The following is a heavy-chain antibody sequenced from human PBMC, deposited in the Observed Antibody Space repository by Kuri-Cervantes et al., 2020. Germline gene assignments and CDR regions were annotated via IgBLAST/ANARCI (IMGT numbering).Heavy chain of an antibody. CDR2: IYYSGST. CDR1: GGSISSYY. V-gene: IGHV4-59*01. Sequence: SETLSLTCTVSGGSISSYYWSWIRQPPGKGLEWIGYIYYSGSTNYNPSLKSRVTISVDTPKNQFSLKLSSVTAADTAVYYCARAWSSGWQKDAFDIWGQGTMVTVSS. J-gene: IGHJ3*02. CDR3: ARAWSSGWQKDAFDI. D-gene: IGHD6-19*01.